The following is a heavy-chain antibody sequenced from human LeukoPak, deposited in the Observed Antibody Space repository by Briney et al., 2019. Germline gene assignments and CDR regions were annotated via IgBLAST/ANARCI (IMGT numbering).Heavy chain of an antibody. Sequence: GGPLRLSCAASGFTFSSYWMSWVRQAPGKGLEGVANRKQAGSEKYYVASVKGRFTISRDNSKNSVYLQVKSLGADATSCYYCARVGDDYVWGSAYXDYWGQGTLVTVSS. CDR1: GFTFSSYW. CDR2: RKQAGSEK. J-gene: IGHJ4*02. CDR3: ARVGDDYVWGSAYXDY. V-gene: IGHV3-7*01. D-gene: IGHD3-16*01.